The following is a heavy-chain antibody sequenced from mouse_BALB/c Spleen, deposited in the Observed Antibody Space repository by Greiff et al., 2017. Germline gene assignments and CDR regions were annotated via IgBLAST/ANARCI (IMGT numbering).Heavy chain of an antibody. V-gene: IGHV1-14*01. CDR1: GYTFTSYV. CDR2: INPYNDGT. CDR3: ARFYYYGSPPY. J-gene: IGHJ3*01. Sequence: EVKLMESGPELVKPGASVKMSCKASGYTFTSYVMHWVKQKPGQGLEWIGYINPYNDGTKYNEKFKGKATLTSDKSSSTAYMELSSLTSEDSAVYYCARFYYYGSPPYWGQGTLVTVSA. D-gene: IGHD1-1*01.